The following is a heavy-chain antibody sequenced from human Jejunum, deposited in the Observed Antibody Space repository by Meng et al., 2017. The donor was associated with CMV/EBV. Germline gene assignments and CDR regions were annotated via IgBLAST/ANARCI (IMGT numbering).Heavy chain of an antibody. J-gene: IGHJ4*02. CDR3: ARDRGSGWYEAPHY. D-gene: IGHD6-19*01. CDR2: ISSSSSTI. CDR1: GFTFGSYW. V-gene: IGHV3-48*04. Sequence: SGFTFGSYWMSWVRQAPGKGLEWVSYISSSSSTIYYADSVKGRFTVSRDNAKNSLYLQMNSLRVDDTAVYYCARDRGSGWYEAPHYWGQGTLVTVSS.